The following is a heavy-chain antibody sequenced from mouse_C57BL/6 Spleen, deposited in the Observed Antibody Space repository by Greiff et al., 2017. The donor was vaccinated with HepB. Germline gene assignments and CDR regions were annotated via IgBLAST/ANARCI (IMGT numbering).Heavy chain of an antibody. CDR2: IDPSDSYT. J-gene: IGHJ1*03. CDR1: GYTFTSYW. D-gene: IGHD1-1*01. V-gene: IGHV1-69*01. CDR3: ARRGGSSYGYFDV. Sequence: QVQLQQPGAELVMPGASVKLSCKASGYTFTSYWMHWVKQRPGQGLEWIGEIDPSDSYTNYNQKFKGKSTLTVDKSSSTAYVQLSSLTSEDSAVYYCARRGGSSYGYFDVWGTGTTVTVSS.